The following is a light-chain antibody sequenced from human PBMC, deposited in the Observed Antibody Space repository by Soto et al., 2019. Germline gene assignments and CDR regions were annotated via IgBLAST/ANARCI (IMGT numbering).Light chain of an antibody. V-gene: IGLV2-18*02. CDR1: SSDVGSGNR. Sequence: QSALTQPPSVSGSPGQSVTIFCTGTSSDVGSGNRVSWYQQPPGTAPKLMIYEVNNRPSGVPDRFSGSKSGNTASLTISGLQAEDEADYYCSSFTTSNTWVFGGGTKLTV. CDR2: EVN. CDR3: SSFTTSNTWV. J-gene: IGLJ3*02.